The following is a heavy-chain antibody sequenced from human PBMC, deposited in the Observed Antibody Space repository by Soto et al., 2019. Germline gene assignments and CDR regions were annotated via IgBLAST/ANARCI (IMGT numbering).Heavy chain of an antibody. V-gene: IGHV1-3*01. D-gene: IGHD3-9*01. Sequence: GASVKVSCKASGYTFTSYAMHWVRQAPGQRLEWMGWINAGNGNTKYSQKFQGRVTITRDTSASTAYMELSSLRSEDTAVYYCARDRVRYFEWLYPHDDFDIWGQGTMVTVSS. CDR2: INAGNGNT. CDR1: GYTFTSYA. CDR3: ARDRVRYFEWLYPHDDFDI. J-gene: IGHJ3*02.